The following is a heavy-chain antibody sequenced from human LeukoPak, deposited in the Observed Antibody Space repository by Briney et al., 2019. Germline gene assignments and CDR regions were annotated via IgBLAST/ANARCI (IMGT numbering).Heavy chain of an antibody. J-gene: IGHJ4*02. V-gene: IGHV3-66*01. CDR2: IYSGGRT. CDR3: ARAGPSSSWHQFDY. CDR1: GFTVSRNY. Sequence: GGSLRLSCAASGFTVSRNYMSWVRQAPGKGLEWVSVIYSGGRTYYADSVKGRFTISRGNSKNTLYLQMNSLRAEETAVYYCARAGPSSSWHQFDYWGQGTLVTVSS. D-gene: IGHD6-13*01.